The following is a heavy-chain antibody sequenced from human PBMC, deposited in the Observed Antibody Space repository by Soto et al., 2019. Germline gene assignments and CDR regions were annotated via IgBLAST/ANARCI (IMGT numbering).Heavy chain of an antibody. CDR1: GFTFSGYA. V-gene: IGHV3-23*01. Sequence: HPGGSLRLSCAASGFTFSGYAMSGVRQAPGKGLEWVSAISGSGGSTYYADSVKGRFTISRDNSKNTLYLQMNSLRAEDTAVYYCANSPSEWPSPVDGYWGQGTLVNVSS. J-gene: IGHJ4*02. CDR3: ANSPSEWPSPVDGY. D-gene: IGHD3-3*01. CDR2: ISGSGGST.